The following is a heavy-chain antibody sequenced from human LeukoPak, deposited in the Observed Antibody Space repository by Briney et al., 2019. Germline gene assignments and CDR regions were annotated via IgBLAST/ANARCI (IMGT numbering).Heavy chain of an antibody. CDR1: GLTVSNNY. J-gene: IGHJ4*02. Sequence: GGSLRLSCVASGLTVSNNYMSWDRQAPGKGLEWVSTLSGSGGNTYYADSVKGRVTISRDNSKNTLYLQMNSLRAEDTAVYHCAKGSYYYDSADYFDYWGQGTLVTVSS. D-gene: IGHD3-22*01. CDR2: LSGSGGNT. CDR3: AKGSYYYDSADYFDY. V-gene: IGHV3-23*01.